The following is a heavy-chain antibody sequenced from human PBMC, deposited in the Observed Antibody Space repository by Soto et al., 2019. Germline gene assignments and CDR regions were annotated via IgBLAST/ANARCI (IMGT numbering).Heavy chain of an antibody. Sequence: EVQLLESGGGLVQPGGSLRLSCAASGFTFSSYAMSWVRQAPGKGLEWVSAISGSGTNTYYADSVKGRFTISRDNYKNTLYRQINSLRAEDTAVYYCARKYDYSGDYVDFHYRGQGTLVTVSS. CDR1: GFTFSSYA. CDR3: ARKYDYSGDYVDFHY. CDR2: ISGSGTNT. V-gene: IGHV3-23*01. D-gene: IGHD4-17*01. J-gene: IGHJ4*02.